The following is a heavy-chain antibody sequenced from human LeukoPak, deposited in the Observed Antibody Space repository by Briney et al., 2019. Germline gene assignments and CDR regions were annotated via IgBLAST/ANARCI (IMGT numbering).Heavy chain of an antibody. J-gene: IGHJ4*02. V-gene: IGHV3-48*04. CDR1: GFTFSNYW. D-gene: IGHD3-9*01. CDR2: ISSSGRTK. CDR3: ARDKRDILTGYYDY. Sequence: GGSLRLSCAASGFTFSNYWMHWVRQAPGKGLEWVSYISSSGRTKYYADSVKGRFTISRDNANNSLYLQMNSLRAEDTAVYYCARDKRDILTGYYDYWGQGTLVTVSS.